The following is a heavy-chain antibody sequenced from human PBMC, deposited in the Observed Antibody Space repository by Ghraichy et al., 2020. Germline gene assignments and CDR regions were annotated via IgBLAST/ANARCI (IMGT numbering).Heavy chain of an antibody. V-gene: IGHV3-7*01. J-gene: IGHJ2*01. CDR1: RFTFSHYW. CDR2: MKGDGSDI. D-gene: IGHD1-26*01. Sequence: GGSLRLSCAASRFTFSHYWMSWVRQAPGKGLEWVSNMKGDGSDISYVDSVKGRFTISRDNADNSVFLHMNSLRDEDTGDYYCARWDLQVGTYWFCGLWGRGTRCPVSS. CDR3: ARWDLQVGTYWFCGL.